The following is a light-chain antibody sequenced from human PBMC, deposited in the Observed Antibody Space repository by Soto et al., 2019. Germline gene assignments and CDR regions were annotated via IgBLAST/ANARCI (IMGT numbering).Light chain of an antibody. Sequence: DIQMTQSPSSLSASVGDRVTVTCRASQSISSSLNWYQQKPGKAPKLLIYAASSLQGGDPSRFSGSGSGTDFTLTISSLQSEDFATYYCQQSYSTPFTFGPGTKVDIK. J-gene: IGKJ3*01. CDR2: AAS. CDR3: QQSYSTPFT. V-gene: IGKV1-39*01. CDR1: QSISSS.